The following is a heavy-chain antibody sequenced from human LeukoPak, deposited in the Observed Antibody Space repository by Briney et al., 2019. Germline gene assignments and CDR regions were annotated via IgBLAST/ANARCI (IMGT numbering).Heavy chain of an antibody. CDR2: INSEGSST. CDR3: ARDPAPQGWFDS. J-gene: IGHJ5*01. V-gene: IGHV3-74*01. CDR1: GFTLSTYW. Sequence: GGSLRLSCATSGFTLSTYWMHWVRQAPGKGLVWVSRINSEGSSTTYADSVKGRFTISRDNAKNILYLQMNSLRAEDTAVYHCARDPAPQGWFDSWGQGTLVTVSS.